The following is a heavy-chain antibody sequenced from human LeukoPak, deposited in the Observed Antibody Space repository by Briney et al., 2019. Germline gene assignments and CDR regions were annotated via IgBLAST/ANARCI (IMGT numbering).Heavy chain of an antibody. D-gene: IGHD2-21*02. CDR1: GDSVSSPSAA. V-gene: IGHV6-1*01. CDR2: TYYRSKWHY. CDR3: EVAYCGDDCYSAEFDY. Sequence: SQTLSLTCAISGDSVSSPSAAWNWLRQSPSGGLEWLGRTYYRSKWHYDYRGSVRSRISINPETSKNQFSLHLNSVTPEDTAGCSREVAYCGDDCYSAEFDYWGQGILVTVSS. J-gene: IGHJ4*02.